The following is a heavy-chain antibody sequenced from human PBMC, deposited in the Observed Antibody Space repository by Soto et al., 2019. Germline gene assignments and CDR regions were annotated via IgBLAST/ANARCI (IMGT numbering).Heavy chain of an antibody. CDR3: AHVLGDCSGGSCYSGPSDY. V-gene: IGHV2-5*02. J-gene: IGHJ4*02. Sequence: QITLKESGPTVVKPTQTLTLACSFSGFSLNTPGMGVGWIRQPPGKALEWLALIYWDGDKRYRQSLQSRLTISKDASNNEVVLTLTKMDPADTATYYCAHVLGDCSGGSCYSGPSDYWGQGTLVTVSS. D-gene: IGHD2-15*01. CDR2: IYWDGDK. CDR1: GFSLNTPGMG.